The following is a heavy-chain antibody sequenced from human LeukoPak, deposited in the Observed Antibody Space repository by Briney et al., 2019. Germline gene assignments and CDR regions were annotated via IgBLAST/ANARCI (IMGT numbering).Heavy chain of an antibody. V-gene: IGHV4-38-2*02. CDR1: GYSISSGYY. CDR2: IYHSGST. Sequence: SETLSLTCTVSGYSISSGYYWGWIRQPPGKGLEWIGSIYHSGSTYYNPSLKSRVTISVDTSKNQFSLKLSSVTAADTAVYYCASLPVATEQLPSDYWGQGTLVTVSS. CDR3: ASLPVATEQLPSDY. J-gene: IGHJ4*02. D-gene: IGHD5-12*01.